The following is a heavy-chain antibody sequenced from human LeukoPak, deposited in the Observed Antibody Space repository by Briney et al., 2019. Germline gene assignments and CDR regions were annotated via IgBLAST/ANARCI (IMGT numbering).Heavy chain of an antibody. Sequence: SETLSLTCTGSGGSISSYYWSWIRQPAGKGLEWIGRIYTSGSTNYNPSLKSRVTMSVDTSKNQFSLKLTSVTAADTAVYYCARGHRGYSGYDPKYYYGMDVWGQGTTVTVSS. J-gene: IGHJ6*02. CDR2: IYTSGST. CDR1: GGSISSYY. D-gene: IGHD5-12*01. CDR3: ARGHRGYSGYDPKYYYGMDV. V-gene: IGHV4-4*07.